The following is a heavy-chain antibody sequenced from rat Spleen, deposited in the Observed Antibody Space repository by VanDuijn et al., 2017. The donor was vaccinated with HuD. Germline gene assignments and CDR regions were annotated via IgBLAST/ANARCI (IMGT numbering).Heavy chain of an antibody. D-gene: IGHD4-3*01. CDR2: ISYDGSST. CDR3: ARHNSGYYFDY. J-gene: IGHJ2*01. Sequence: EVQLVESDGGLVQPGKSLKLSCAASGFTFSDYNMAWVRQAPKKGLEWVATISYDGSSTYYRDSVKGRFTISRDNAKSTLYLQMDSLRSEDTATYYCARHNSGYYFDYWGQGVMVTVSS. CDR1: GFTFSDYN. V-gene: IGHV5-7*01.